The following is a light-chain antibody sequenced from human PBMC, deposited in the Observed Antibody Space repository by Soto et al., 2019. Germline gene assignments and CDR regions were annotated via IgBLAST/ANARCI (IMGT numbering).Light chain of an antibody. J-gene: IGLJ1*01. Sequence: QSVLTQPPSVSGAPGQRVTISCTGSSSNIGARYDVHWYQQLPGTAPKLLIFRNNQRPSGVPDRFSDSKSGTSASLAISGLRSEDEADYYCAAWDDSLSVYVFGTGTKVTV. CDR3: AAWDDSLSVYV. V-gene: IGLV1-47*01. CDR2: RNN. CDR1: SSNIGARYD.